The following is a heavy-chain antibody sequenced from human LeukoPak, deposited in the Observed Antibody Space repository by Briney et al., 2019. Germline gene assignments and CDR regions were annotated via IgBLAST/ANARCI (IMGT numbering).Heavy chain of an antibody. J-gene: IGHJ4*02. V-gene: IGHV3-9*01. CDR1: GFTFDDYA. Sequence: GRSLRLSCAASGFTFDDYAMHWVRQAPGKGLEWVSGISWNSGSIGYADSVKGRFTISRDNAKNSLYLQMNSLRAEDTAVYYCAKGLRSFDYWGQGTLVTVSS. CDR3: AKGLRSFDY. CDR2: ISWNSGSI. D-gene: IGHD5-12*01.